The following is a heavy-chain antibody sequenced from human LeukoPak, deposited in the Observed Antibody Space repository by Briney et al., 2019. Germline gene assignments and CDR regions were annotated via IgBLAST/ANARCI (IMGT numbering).Heavy chain of an antibody. CDR3: ARVGNWGSTSCSFDC. V-gene: IGHV4-59*08. D-gene: IGHD2-2*01. J-gene: IGHJ4*02. Sequence: SETLSLICTLSGGSICGYYWSWIPQSPEGGREWIGFPFSSGTSNYNPSLKSRVNISVDMSKPEFSVKLSSVTAADAAVYYCARVGNWGSTSCSFDCWGQGALVTVSS. CDR1: GGSICGYY. CDR2: PFSSGTS.